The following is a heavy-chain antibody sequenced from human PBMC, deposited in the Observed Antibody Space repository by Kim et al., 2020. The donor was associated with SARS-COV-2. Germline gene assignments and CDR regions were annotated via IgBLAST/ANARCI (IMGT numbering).Heavy chain of an antibody. CDR3: ARDPRPGYDSSGYYTY. V-gene: IGHV3-33*01. D-gene: IGHD3-22*01. CDR2: IWYDGSNK. CDR1: GFTFSSYG. Sequence: GGSLRLSCAASGFTFSSYGMHWVRQAPGKGLEWVAVIWYDGSNKYYADSVKGRFTISRDNSKNTLYLQMNSLRAEDTAVYYCARDPRPGYDSSGYYTYWGQGTLVTVSS. J-gene: IGHJ4*02.